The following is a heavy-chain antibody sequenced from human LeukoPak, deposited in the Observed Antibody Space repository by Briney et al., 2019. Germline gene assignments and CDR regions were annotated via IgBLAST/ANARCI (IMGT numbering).Heavy chain of an antibody. Sequence: ASVKVSCKASGYTFTSYGISWVRQAPGQRLEWMGWINAGNGNTKYSQKFQGRVTITRDTSASTAYMELSSLRSEDTAVYYCARQGALGSWHYYYYGMDVWGQGTTVTVSS. CDR1: GYTFTSYG. J-gene: IGHJ6*02. D-gene: IGHD6-13*01. CDR3: ARQGALGSWHYYYYGMDV. V-gene: IGHV1-3*01. CDR2: INAGNGNT.